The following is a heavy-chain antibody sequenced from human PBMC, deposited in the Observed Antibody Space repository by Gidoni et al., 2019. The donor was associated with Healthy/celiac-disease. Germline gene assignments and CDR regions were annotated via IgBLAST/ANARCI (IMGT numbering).Heavy chain of an antibody. CDR1: GFTLSSYA. Sequence: EVQLLESGGGLVQPGGSLRLSCAASGFTLSSYAMSWVRPAPGKGLEVVSAISGSGGSTYYAESVKGRFTISRDNSKNTLYLQMNSLRAEDTAVYYCGRPGGGVVTPFDYWGQGTLVTVSS. D-gene: IGHD2-15*01. CDR2: ISGSGGST. CDR3: GRPGGGVVTPFDY. V-gene: IGHV3-23*01. J-gene: IGHJ4*02.